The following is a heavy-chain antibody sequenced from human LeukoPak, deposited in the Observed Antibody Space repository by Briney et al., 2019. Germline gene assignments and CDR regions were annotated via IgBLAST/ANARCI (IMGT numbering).Heavy chain of an antibody. CDR1: GYSFTGYW. V-gene: IGHV5-10-1*01. J-gene: IGHJ4*02. D-gene: IGHD3-22*01. Sequence: GESLRISCKGSGYSFTGYWITWVRQMPGKGLECVGKIDPSDSYTNYSPSFQGHVTISADKSINTAYLQWSSLKASDTAIYYCARHLGGYTHFDYWGQGTLVTVSS. CDR3: ARHLGGYTHFDY. CDR2: IDPSDSYT.